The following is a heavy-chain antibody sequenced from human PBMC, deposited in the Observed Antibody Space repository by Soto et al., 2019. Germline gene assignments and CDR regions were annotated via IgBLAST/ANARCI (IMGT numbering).Heavy chain of an antibody. CDR2: MNPNSGNT. J-gene: IGHJ6*02. Sequence: VASVKVSCKASGYTFTSYHINWVRQATGQGLEWMGWMNPNSGNTGYAQKFQGRVTMTRNTSISTAYMELSSLRSEDTAVYYCARFKGGTIFGVVRVYYGMDVWGQGTTVTVSS. CDR3: ARFKGGTIFGVVRVYYGMDV. D-gene: IGHD3-3*01. CDR1: GYTFTSYH. V-gene: IGHV1-8*01.